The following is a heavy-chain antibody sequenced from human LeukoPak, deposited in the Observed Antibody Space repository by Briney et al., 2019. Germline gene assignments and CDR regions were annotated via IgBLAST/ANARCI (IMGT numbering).Heavy chain of an antibody. V-gene: IGHV3-23*01. Sequence: PGGSLRLSCAASGFTFSSYAMSWVRQAPGKGLEWVSGISGSGGSTYYADSVKGRFIISRDNSKNTLYLQMNSLRAEDTAVYYCAKDQVVRGVTGWFDPWGQGTLVTVSS. J-gene: IGHJ5*02. CDR2: ISGSGGST. CDR1: GFTFSSYA. D-gene: IGHD3-10*01. CDR3: AKDQVVRGVTGWFDP.